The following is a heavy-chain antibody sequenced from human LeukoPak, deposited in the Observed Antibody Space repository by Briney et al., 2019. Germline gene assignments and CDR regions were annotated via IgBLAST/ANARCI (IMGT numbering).Heavy chain of an antibody. J-gene: IGHJ4*02. CDR1: GGSFSGYY. CDR2: INHSGST. Sequence: SETLSLTCAVYGGSFSGYYWSWIRRPPGKGLEWIGEINHSGSTNYNPSLKSRVTISVDTSKNQFSLKLSSVTAADTVVYYCARHLTYYYDSSGYRYFDYWGQGTLVTVSS. CDR3: ARHLTYYYDSSGYRYFDY. D-gene: IGHD3-22*01. V-gene: IGHV4-34*01.